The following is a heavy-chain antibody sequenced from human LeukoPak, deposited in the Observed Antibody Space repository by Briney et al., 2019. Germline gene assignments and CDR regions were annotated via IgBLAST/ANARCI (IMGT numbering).Heavy chain of an antibody. CDR2: ISASGGET. Sequence: GGSLRLSCVVSGLTFSSYSMTWVRQAPGKGLEWVSGISASGGETWYPDSVKGRFTISRDNSKNTLFLQMNSLRVVDTAIYYCAKDAAGPEYWGQGTLVTVPS. CDR1: GLTFSSYS. D-gene: IGHD6-13*01. CDR3: AKDAAGPEY. J-gene: IGHJ4*02. V-gene: IGHV3-23*01.